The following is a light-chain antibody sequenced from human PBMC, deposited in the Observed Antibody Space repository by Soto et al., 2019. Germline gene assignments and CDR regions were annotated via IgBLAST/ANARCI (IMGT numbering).Light chain of an antibody. V-gene: IGLV2-14*01. J-gene: IGLJ2*01. CDR3: SSYTASNSVL. Sequence: QSALTQPASVSAFLGRSFTIPAIETTMTVGGSNYVSWYQQHPGDAPKLMIYGVSNRPSGVSYRFSGSKSGNTASLTISGLQAEDEADYFCSSYTASNSVLFGGGTKLTVL. CDR1: TMTVGGSNY. CDR2: GVS.